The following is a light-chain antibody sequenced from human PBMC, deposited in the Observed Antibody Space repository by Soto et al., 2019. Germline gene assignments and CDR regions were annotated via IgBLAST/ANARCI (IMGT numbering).Light chain of an antibody. CDR1: QSLLHRDGKTY. J-gene: IGKJ1*01. CDR2: GAS. Sequence: DLVMTQTPLSLSVTPGQPASISCKSSQSLLHRDGKTYLYWYQQKPGQSPRLLIYGASTRATGIPARFSGSGSGTEFTLTISSLQSEDFAVYYCQQYNDRPPWTFGQGTKVDIK. CDR3: QQYNDRPPWT. V-gene: IGKV2-29*01.